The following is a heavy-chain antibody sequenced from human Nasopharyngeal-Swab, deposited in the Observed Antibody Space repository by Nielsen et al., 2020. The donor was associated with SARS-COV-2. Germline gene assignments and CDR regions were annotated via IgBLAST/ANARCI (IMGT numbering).Heavy chain of an antibody. CDR1: GGSFSGYY. Sequence: SETLSLTCAVYGGSFSGYYWSWIRQPPGKGLEWIGEINHSGSTNYNPSPKSRVTISVDTSKNQFSLKLSSVTAADTAVYYCARGGGSGSYYNRRWFDPWGQGTLVTVSS. J-gene: IGHJ5*02. CDR2: INHSGST. V-gene: IGHV4-34*01. CDR3: ARGGGSGSYYNRRWFDP. D-gene: IGHD3-10*01.